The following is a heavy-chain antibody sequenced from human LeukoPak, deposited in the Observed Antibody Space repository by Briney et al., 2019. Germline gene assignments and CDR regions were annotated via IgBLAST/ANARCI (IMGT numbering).Heavy chain of an antibody. D-gene: IGHD6-25*01. V-gene: IGHV4-34*01. CDR1: GGSFSGYY. J-gene: IGHJ5*02. Sequence: SETLSLTCAVYGGSFSGYYWSWIRQPPGKGLEWIGEINHSGSTNYNPSLKSRVTISVDTSKNQFSLKLSSVTAADTAVYYCARSAYNWFDPWGQGTLVTVSS. CDR2: INHSGST. CDR3: ARSAYNWFDP.